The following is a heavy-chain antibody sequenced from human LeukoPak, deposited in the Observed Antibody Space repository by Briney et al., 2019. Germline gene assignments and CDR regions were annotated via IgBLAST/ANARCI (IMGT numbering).Heavy chain of an antibody. J-gene: IGHJ4*02. V-gene: IGHV4-59*03. D-gene: IGHD1-26*01. CDR1: AGSISRFY. CDR2: IHHSGTT. Sequence: KPSETLSLTCSVSAGSISRFYWNWIRQSPGKGLEWIGYIHHSGTTKYNPSLQSRVTMSMDTSKNQVSLKLSSVSAADSAVYSCATNTGSYFAWFDYWVQGTLVTVSS. CDR3: ATNTGSYFAWFDY.